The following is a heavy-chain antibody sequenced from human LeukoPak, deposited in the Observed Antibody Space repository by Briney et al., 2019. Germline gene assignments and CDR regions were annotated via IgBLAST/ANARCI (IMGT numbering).Heavy chain of an antibody. CDR1: GYTFTGYY. Sequence: ASVKVSCKASGYTFTGYYMHWVRQAPGQGLEWMGWINPNSGGTNYAQKFQGRVTMTRDTSISAAYMELSRLRSDDTAVYYCAYAEGIIAAAGSLDYWGQGTLVTVSS. J-gene: IGHJ4*02. CDR2: INPNSGGT. V-gene: IGHV1-2*02. CDR3: AYAEGIIAAAGSLDY. D-gene: IGHD6-13*01.